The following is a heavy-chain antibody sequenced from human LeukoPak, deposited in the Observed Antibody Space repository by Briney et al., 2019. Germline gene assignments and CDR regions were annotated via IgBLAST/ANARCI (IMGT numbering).Heavy chain of an antibody. Sequence: SVKASCKAFGDTVRRYAIGWVRQAPGQGLEWIGGIISTYGASNYAQKFQGRVTLTADESANTAYMELRDLRSDDTAVYYCARDRTGYGNYYFDSWGQGTPVAVSS. V-gene: IGHV1-69*01. CDR2: IISTYGAS. D-gene: IGHD2/OR15-2a*01. CDR1: GDTVRRYA. J-gene: IGHJ4*02. CDR3: ARDRTGYGNYYFDS.